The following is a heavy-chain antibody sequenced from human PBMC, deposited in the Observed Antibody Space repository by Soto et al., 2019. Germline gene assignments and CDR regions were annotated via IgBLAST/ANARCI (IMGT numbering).Heavy chain of an antibody. V-gene: IGHV4-31*06. Sequence: SETLSLTCIFSGDSITSGNYYLNWIRQHPGKGLEWIGYIYYRGSTPYNPSLKSRVSMSEDTSNYHFSLTVHFVPATDTALQCTMSLPLMDVWGQGTTVTVSS. J-gene: IGHJ6*02. CDR2: IYYRGST. CDR3: MSLPLMDV. CDR1: GDSITSGNYY. D-gene: IGHD6-19*01.